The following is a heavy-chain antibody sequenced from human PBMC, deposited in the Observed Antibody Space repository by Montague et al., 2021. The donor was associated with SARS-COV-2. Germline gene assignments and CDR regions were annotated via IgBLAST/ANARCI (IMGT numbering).Heavy chain of an antibody. J-gene: IGHJ6*02. V-gene: IGHV4-61*05. CDR3: ARLLRSCINGVCRTYYYYAMDV. Sequence: SETLSLTCTVSGGSVGSSHYYWVWIRPPPGKGLKWIRYIYCSRSTKYNPFLQSRVTVSVDRSKNQVSLRLISVTAADTSVYYCARLLRSCINGVCRTYYYYAMDVWGQGTTVTVSS. D-gene: IGHD2-8*01. CDR1: GGSVGSSHYY. CDR2: IYCSRST.